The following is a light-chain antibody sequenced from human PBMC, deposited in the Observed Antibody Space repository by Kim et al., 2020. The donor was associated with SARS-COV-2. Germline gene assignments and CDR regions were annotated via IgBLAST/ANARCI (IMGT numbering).Light chain of an antibody. CDR2: DAS. J-gene: IGKJ2*01. CDR1: QSVGVW. CDR3: QQYKHYPYT. V-gene: IGKV1-5*01. Sequence: GGRVTITCQASQSVGVWLAWYQQTPGRAPNLVISDASTLRDGVPSRFSGSGSGTEFTLIITSLQSDDFGVYYCQQYKHYPYTFGQGTRLEI.